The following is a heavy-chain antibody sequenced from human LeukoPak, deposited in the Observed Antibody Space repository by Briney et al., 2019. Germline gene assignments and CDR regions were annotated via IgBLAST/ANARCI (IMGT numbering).Heavy chain of an antibody. CDR1: VFSLTTTGAG. J-gene: IGHJ4*02. Sequence: SGPTLVKPTQTLTLTCNFSVFSLTTTGAGVGWIRQPQGKTLEWLASIYWDDDTRYSPSLKNRLTITKDTSKNQMVLTMANMDPVDTATYFCARSHGEFDSWGQGILVTVSS. D-gene: IGHD4-17*01. V-gene: IGHV2-5*02. CDR2: IYWDDDT. CDR3: ARSHGEFDS.